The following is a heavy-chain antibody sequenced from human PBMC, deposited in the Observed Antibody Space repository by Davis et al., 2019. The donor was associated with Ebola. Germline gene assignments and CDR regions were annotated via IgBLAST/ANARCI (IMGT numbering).Heavy chain of an antibody. CDR2: ISAYNGNT. CDR3: ARDRLGIAVAGLDY. V-gene: IGHV1-18*04. J-gene: IGHJ4*02. CDR1: GYTFTSYG. D-gene: IGHD6-19*01. Sequence: ASVKVSCKASGYTFTSYGISWVRQAPGQGLEWMGWISAYNGNTNYAQKLQGRVTMTTDTSTSTAYMELRSLRSDDTAVYYCARDRLGIAVAGLDYWGQGTLVTVSS.